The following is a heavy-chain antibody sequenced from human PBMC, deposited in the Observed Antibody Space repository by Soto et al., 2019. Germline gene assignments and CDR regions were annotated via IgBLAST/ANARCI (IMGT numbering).Heavy chain of an antibody. J-gene: IGHJ4*02. CDR2: IYYSGST. CDR3: ARDFALDY. V-gene: IGHV4-59*08. CDR1: GGSITSYY. D-gene: IGHD3-3*01. Sequence: PSETLSLTCTVSGGSITSYYWSWIRQPPGKGLEWIGYIYYSGSTYYNPSLKSRVTISVDTSKNQFSLKLSSVTAADTAVYYCARDFALDYWGRGTLVTVSS.